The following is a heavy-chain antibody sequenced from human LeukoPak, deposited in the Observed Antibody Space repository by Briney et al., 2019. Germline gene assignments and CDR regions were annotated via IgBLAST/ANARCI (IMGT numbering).Heavy chain of an antibody. V-gene: IGHV3-74*01. Sequence: GGSLRLSCAASGFTFSSYWMHWVRQPLGKGLAWVSRINPDGTTTNYADSVKGRFTISRDNAKNTLYLQMNSLTVEDTALYYCVRIATVTTPDYWGQGTLVTVSS. CDR1: GFTFSSYW. D-gene: IGHD4-17*01. J-gene: IGHJ4*02. CDR2: INPDGTTT. CDR3: VRIATVTTPDY.